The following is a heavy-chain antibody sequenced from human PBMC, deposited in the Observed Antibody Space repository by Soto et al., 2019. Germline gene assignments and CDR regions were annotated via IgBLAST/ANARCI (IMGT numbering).Heavy chain of an antibody. Sequence: SVKVSCKASGGTFSSYAISWVRQAPGQGLEWMGGIIPIFGTANYAQKFQGRVTITADESTSTAYMELSSLRSEDTAVYYCARALGYYYDSSGYYPEYFQHWGQGTLVTVS. CDR1: GGTFSSYA. J-gene: IGHJ1*01. CDR3: ARALGYYYDSSGYYPEYFQH. V-gene: IGHV1-69*13. D-gene: IGHD3-22*01. CDR2: IIPIFGTA.